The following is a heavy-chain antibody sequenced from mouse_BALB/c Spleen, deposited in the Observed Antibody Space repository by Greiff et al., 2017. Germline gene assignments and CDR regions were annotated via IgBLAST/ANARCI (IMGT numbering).Heavy chain of an antibody. CDR3: ARGGNYAMDY. J-gene: IGHJ4*01. CDR1: GYTFTSYD. CDR2: IYPGDGST. Sequence: VQLQQSGTVLARPGASVKMSCKASGYTFTSYDINWVKQRPGQGLEWIGWIYPGDGSTKYNEKFKGKATLTADKSSSTAYMQLSSLTSENSAVYFCARGGNYAMDYWGQGTSVTVSS. V-gene: IGHV1S56*01.